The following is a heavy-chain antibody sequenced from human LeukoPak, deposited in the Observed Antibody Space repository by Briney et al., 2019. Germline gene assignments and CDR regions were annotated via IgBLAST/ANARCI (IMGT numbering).Heavy chain of an antibody. J-gene: IGHJ4*02. Sequence: GGSLRLSCAASGFTFSDYSMSWIRQAPGKGLEWVSYIRSSGNTIYYADSVKGRFTISRDNAKNSLYLQMNSLRAEDTAVYYCVRSVGGSGSYWGQGTLVTVSS. CDR2: IRSSGNTI. D-gene: IGHD3-10*01. V-gene: IGHV3-11*04. CDR3: VRSVGGSGSY. CDR1: GFTFSDYS.